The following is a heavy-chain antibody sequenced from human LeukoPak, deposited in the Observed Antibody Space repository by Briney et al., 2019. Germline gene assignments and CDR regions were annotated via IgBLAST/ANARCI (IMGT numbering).Heavy chain of an antibody. CDR2: GST. Sequence: GSTNYNPSLKSRVTISVDTSKNQFSLKLSSVTAADTAVYYCARRGTYCGGDCYWYYYGMDVWGQGTTVTVSS. V-gene: IGHV4-59*08. D-gene: IGHD2-21*02. J-gene: IGHJ6*02. CDR3: ARRGTYCGGDCYWYYYGMDV.